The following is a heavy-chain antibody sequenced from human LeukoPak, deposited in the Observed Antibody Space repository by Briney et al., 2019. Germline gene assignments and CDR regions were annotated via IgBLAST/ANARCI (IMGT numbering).Heavy chain of an antibody. J-gene: IGHJ2*01. CDR1: GGTFSSYA. CDR2: IIPILGIA. V-gene: IGHV1-69*04. Sequence: SVKVSCKASGGTFSSYAISWVRQAPGQGLEWMGRIIPILGIANYAQKFQGRVTITADKSTSTAYMELSSLRSEDTAVHYCARPPLIGYCSGGSCYRNWYFDLWGRGTLVTVSS. D-gene: IGHD2-15*01. CDR3: ARPPLIGYCSGGSCYRNWYFDL.